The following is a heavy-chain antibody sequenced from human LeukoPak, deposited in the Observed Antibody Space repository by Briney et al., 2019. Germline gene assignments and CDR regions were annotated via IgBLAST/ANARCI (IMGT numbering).Heavy chain of an antibody. CDR3: ATTVRFLEWLPLRY. V-gene: IGHV4-39*01. Sequence: SETLSLTCTVSGGSFSNSNYYWGWIRQPPGKGLEWIGSIYYGGTAYYNPSFKSRVTISVDTSKNQFSLKLSSVTAADTAVYYCATTVRFLEWLPLRYWGQGTLVTVSS. D-gene: IGHD3-3*01. J-gene: IGHJ4*02. CDR2: IYYGGTA. CDR1: GGSFSNSNYY.